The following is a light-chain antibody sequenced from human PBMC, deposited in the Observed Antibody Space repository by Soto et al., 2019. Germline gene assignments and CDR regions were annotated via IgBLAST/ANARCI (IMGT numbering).Light chain of an antibody. V-gene: IGKV3-15*01. Sequence: EIVMTQSPATLSVSPGDRAAISCISSQTVGSYLAWYQQRPGQPPRLLVYGAATRATGVPARFSGSGSGTEFTLTISSLQSEDFAVYYCQHYKTWPLAFGQGTKVDTK. CDR3: QHYKTWPLA. J-gene: IGKJ1*01. CDR2: GAA. CDR1: QTVGSY.